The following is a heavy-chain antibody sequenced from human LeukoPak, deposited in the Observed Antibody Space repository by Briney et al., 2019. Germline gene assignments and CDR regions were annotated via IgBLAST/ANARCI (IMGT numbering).Heavy chain of an antibody. J-gene: IGHJ4*02. CDR1: GFTFSSYA. D-gene: IGHD3-10*01. V-gene: IGHV3-23*01. Sequence: GGSLRLSCAASGFTFSSYAMSWVRQAPGKGLEWASAISGSGGSTYYADSVKGRFTISRDNSRNTLYLQMNSLRAEDTAVYYCAKDQARVRGVFDYWGQGTLVTVSS. CDR2: ISGSGGST. CDR3: AKDQARVRGVFDY.